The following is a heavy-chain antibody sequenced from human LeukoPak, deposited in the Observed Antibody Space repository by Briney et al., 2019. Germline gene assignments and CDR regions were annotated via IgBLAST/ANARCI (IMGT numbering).Heavy chain of an antibody. J-gene: IGHJ4*02. CDR1: GFTFSSYG. V-gene: IGHV3-30*18. CDR2: ISYDGSNK. CDR3: AKERVGEQGFDY. Sequence: GGSLRLSCAASGFTFSSYGMHWVRQAPGKGLEWVAVISYDGSNKYYADSVKGRFTISRDNSKNTLYLQMNSLRAEDTAVYYCAKERVGEQGFDYWGQGTLVTVSS. D-gene: IGHD3-16*01.